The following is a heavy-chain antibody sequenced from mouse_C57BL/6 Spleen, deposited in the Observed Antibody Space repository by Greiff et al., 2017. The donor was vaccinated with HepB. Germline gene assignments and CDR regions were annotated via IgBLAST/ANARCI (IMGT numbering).Heavy chain of an antibody. CDR1: GFTFTDYY. V-gene: IGHV7-3*01. CDR3: ARYWGLHFDY. D-gene: IGHD2-4*01. Sequence: EVQVVESGGGLVQPGGSLSLSCAASGFTFTDYYMSWVRQPPGKALEWLGFIRNKANGYTTEYSASVKGRFTISRDNSQSILYLQMNALRAEDSATYYCARYWGLHFDYWGQGTTLTVSS. CDR2: IRNKANGYTT. J-gene: IGHJ2*01.